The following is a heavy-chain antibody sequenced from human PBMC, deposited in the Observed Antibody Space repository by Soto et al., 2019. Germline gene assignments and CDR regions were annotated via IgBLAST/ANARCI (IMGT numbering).Heavy chain of an antibody. CDR3: ALQTTRGHNTSAERGDY. CDR2: IYYSGST. D-gene: IGHD1-1*01. CDR1: GGSMRRSGYY. J-gene: IGHJ4*02. Sequence: PSETLSLTCTVSGGSMRRSGYYWGWFRQPPGKGLEYIASIYYSGSTYYSPSLKSRLTLSVDTSSNQFSLKMTSVTAADTAMYYCALQTTRGHNTSAERGDYWGQGTLVTVYS. V-gene: IGHV4-39*01.